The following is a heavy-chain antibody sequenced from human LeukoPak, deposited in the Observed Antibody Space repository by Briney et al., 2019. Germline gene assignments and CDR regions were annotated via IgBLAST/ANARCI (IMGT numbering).Heavy chain of an antibody. Sequence: GRSLRLSCAASGFTFSDYYMSWIRQAPGQGREWVSYSSSSGSSIYYADSVKGRFTLSRDNAKNSLYLQMNSLRAEDTALYYCARDHYGAPPGYYYYMDVWGKGTTVTVSS. J-gene: IGHJ6*03. D-gene: IGHD4-17*01. CDR3: ARDHYGAPPGYYYYMDV. CDR1: GFTFSDYY. V-gene: IGHV3-11*01. CDR2: SSSSGSSI.